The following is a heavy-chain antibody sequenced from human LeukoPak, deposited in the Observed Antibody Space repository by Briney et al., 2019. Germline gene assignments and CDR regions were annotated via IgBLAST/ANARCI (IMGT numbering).Heavy chain of an antibody. CDR3: ARAPYHYDTSGYYFGY. D-gene: IGHD3-22*01. V-gene: IGHV5-51*01. CDR1: GYSFTSYW. CDR2: IYPGDSDT. Sequence: GESLKISCKGSGYSFTSYWIGWVRQMPGKGLEWMGIIYPGDSDTRYSPSFQGQVTISADKSISTAYLQWSSLKASDTAMYYCARAPYHYDTSGYYFGYWGQGTLVTVSS. J-gene: IGHJ4*02.